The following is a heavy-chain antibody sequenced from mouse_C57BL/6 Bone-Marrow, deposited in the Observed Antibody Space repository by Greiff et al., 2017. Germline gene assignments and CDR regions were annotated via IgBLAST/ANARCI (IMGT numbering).Heavy chain of an antibody. D-gene: IGHD3-3*01. CDR1: GYTFTSYW. CDR2: IDPSDSYT. J-gene: IGHJ3*01. V-gene: IGHV1-50*01. CDR3: ARRGDDAY. Sequence: QVQLKQPGAELVKPGASVKLSCKASGYTFTSYWMQWVKQRPGQGLEWIGEIDPSDSYTNYNQKFKGKATLTVDTSSSTAYMQLSSLTSEYSAVYYCARRGDDAYWGQGTLVTVSA.